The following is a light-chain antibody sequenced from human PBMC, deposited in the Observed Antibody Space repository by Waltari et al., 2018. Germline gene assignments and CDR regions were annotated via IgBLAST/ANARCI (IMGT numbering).Light chain of an antibody. CDR1: NLETDS. CDR3: QVWDSTTDYWV. V-gene: IGLV3-21*02. Sequence: SYDLTQPPSVSVSPGQMARLTCGGDNLETDSVHWYQQRPGQAPLLVIRANRERPSGIPERFSGSKSGNTAILTISGVEAGDEADYHCQVWDSTTDYWVFGGGTRLTVL. CDR2: ANR. J-gene: IGLJ3*02.